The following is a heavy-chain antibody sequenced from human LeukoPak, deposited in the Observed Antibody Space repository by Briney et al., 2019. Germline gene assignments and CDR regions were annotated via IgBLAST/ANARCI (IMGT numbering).Heavy chain of an antibody. Sequence: GAAAKVSCKASGYTFTGYYMHWVRQAPGQGLEWMGWINPKMGATDYAQRFQGRVTMTRDTSISTAYMELSSLRSDDTAVYYCARWYTWNWGYWGQGTLVSLST. CDR3: ARWYTWNWGY. V-gene: IGHV1-2*02. CDR2: INPKMGAT. CDR1: GYTFTGYY. D-gene: IGHD1-1*01. J-gene: IGHJ4*02.